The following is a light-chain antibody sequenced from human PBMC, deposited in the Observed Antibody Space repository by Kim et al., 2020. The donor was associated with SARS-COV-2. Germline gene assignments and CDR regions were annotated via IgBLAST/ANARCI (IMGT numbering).Light chain of an antibody. CDR1: TGAVTSGHY. CDR3: LLSSGGARV. V-gene: IGLV7-46*01. J-gene: IGLJ2*01. Sequence: PAGTVTPTCSSSTGAVTSGHYPYWFQQKPGQAPRTLIYDITNKHSWTPARFSGSLLGDKAALTLSGAQPEDEAEYYCLLSSGGARVFGGGTQLTVL. CDR2: DIT.